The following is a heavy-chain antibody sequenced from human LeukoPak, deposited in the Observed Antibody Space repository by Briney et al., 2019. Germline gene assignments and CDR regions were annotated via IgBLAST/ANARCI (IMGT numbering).Heavy chain of an antibody. D-gene: IGHD2-2*01. CDR1: GGTFSSYA. CDR2: IIPIFGTA. CDR3: ASPGYCSSTSCLDWDWFDP. V-gene: IGHV1-69*13. J-gene: IGHJ5*02. Sequence: GASVKVSCKASGGTFSSYAISWVRQAPGQGLEWMGGIIPIFGTANYAQKFQGRVTITADESTSTAYMELSSLRSVDTAVYYCASPGYCSSTSCLDWDWFDPWGQGTLVTVSS.